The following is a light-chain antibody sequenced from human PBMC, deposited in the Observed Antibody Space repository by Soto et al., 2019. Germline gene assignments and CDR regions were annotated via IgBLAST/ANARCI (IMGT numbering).Light chain of an antibody. J-gene: IGKJ2*01. CDR1: QSISGW. CDR3: QQYSRYSS. V-gene: IGKV1-5*01. CDR2: DAS. Sequence: DIQMTQSPSTLSASVGDRVTITCRASQSISGWLAWYQQKPGKAPNVLISDASSLESGVPSRFSGSGSGTEFTLTISGLQTDDFATYYCQQYSRYSSFGQGTKLEIK.